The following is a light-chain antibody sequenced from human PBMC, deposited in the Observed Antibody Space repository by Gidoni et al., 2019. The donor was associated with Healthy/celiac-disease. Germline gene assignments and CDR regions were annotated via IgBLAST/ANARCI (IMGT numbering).Light chain of an antibody. CDR1: SRDVGSYNL. J-gene: IGLJ1*01. Sequence: QSALTQPAPVSGSPGQSITLSCTGTSRDVGSYNLVSWYQQHPGKAPKLMIYEGSKRPSGVSNRFSGSKSGNTASLTISGLQAEDEADYYCCSYAGSSTYVFGTGTKVTVL. CDR3: CSYAGSSTYV. CDR2: EGS. V-gene: IGLV2-23*01.